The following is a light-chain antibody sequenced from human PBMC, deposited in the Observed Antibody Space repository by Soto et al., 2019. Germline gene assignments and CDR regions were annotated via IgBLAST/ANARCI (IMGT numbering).Light chain of an antibody. CDR1: SGSVSTANY. J-gene: IGLJ1*01. Sequence: QAVVTQQPSFSVSPGGTVTLTCALSSGSVSTANYPSWYRQTPGQPPRTVIYSTNTRSSGVPDRFSGSIIGDTAALTITRAQADDESVYYCAMYMSRGSLYVFGSGTKLTVL. CDR3: AMYMSRGSLYV. V-gene: IGLV8-61*01. CDR2: STN.